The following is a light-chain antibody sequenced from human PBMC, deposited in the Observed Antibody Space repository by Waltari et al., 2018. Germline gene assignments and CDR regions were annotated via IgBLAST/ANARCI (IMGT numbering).Light chain of an antibody. Sequence: DIQMTQSPSSLSASVGDRVTITCRASQSISVYLNWYQQKPGKAPKLLNYAASSLQSGVQSRFSGSGSGTDFTLTISSLQPEDFATYYCQQSYSTPQTFGQGTKVEIK. CDR1: QSISVY. V-gene: IGKV1-39*01. J-gene: IGKJ1*01. CDR3: QQSYSTPQT. CDR2: AAS.